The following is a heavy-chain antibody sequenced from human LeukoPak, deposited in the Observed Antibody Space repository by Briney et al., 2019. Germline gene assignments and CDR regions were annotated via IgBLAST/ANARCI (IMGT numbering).Heavy chain of an antibody. CDR3: ARGGATFYLDP. CDR2: IYTSGST. CDR1: GGSISSGNYY. Sequence: PSQTLSLTCTVSGGSISSGNYYWSWIRQPAGKGLEWIGRIYTSGSTNYNPSLKSRVTMSVDTSKNQFSLKLSSVTAADTAVYYCARGGATFYLDPWGQGTLVTVSS. J-gene: IGHJ5*02. V-gene: IGHV4-61*02. D-gene: IGHD3-16*01.